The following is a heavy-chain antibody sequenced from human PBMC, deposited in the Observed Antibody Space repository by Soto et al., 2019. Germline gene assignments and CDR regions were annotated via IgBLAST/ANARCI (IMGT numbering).Heavy chain of an antibody. V-gene: IGHV4-34*01. J-gene: IGHJ4*02. D-gene: IGHD3-10*01. CDR2: INHSGST. CDR1: GGSFSGYY. CDR3: ARRRLNLHYYGSGSYYAFDY. Sequence: PSETLSLTCAVYGGSFSGYYWSWIRQPPGKGLEWIGEINHSGSTNYNPSLKSRVTISVDTSKNQFSLKLSSVTAADTAVYYCARRRLNLHYYGSGSYYAFDYWGQGTLVTV.